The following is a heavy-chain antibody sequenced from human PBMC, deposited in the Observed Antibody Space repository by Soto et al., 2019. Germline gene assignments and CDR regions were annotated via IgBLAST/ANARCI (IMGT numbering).Heavy chain of an antibody. Sequence: ASVKGSCKGSGYTFTSYGISLVRQGPGQGLEWMGWISAYNGNTNYAQKLQGRVTMTTDTSTSTAYMELRSLRSDDTAVYYCARANSGSYWGSFDYWGQGTLVTVSS. CDR2: ISAYNGNT. J-gene: IGHJ4*02. CDR3: ARANSGSYWGSFDY. D-gene: IGHD1-26*01. CDR1: GYTFTSYG. V-gene: IGHV1-18*01.